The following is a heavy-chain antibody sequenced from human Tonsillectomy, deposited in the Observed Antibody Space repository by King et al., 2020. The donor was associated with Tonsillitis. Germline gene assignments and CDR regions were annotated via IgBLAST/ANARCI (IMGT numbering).Heavy chain of an antibody. D-gene: IGHD3-16*01. J-gene: IGHJ3*02. CDR2: IKSKTDGGTT. CDR3: TTRDYATGAFDI. Sequence: VQLVESGGGLVKPGGSLTLSCVASGLTFSNAWMTWVRQAPGKGLEWVGRIKSKTDGGTTDYAAPVKGRFTISRDDSKNTLFLQMNSLKTKDTAVYYCTTRDYATGAFDIWGQGTMVTVSS. V-gene: IGHV3-15*01. CDR1: GLTFSNAW.